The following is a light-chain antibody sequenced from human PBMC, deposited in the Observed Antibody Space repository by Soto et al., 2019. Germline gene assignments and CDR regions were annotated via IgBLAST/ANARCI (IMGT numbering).Light chain of an antibody. CDR1: QSVSSY. V-gene: IGKV3-11*01. J-gene: IGKJ5*01. CDR2: DAS. Sequence: VLTQSPATLSLSPGERATLSCRASQSVSSYLAWYQQKPGQAPRLLIYDASNRATGIPARFSGSGSGTDFTLTISSLEPEDFAVYYCQQRSNWPIAFGQGTRLEIK. CDR3: QQRSNWPIA.